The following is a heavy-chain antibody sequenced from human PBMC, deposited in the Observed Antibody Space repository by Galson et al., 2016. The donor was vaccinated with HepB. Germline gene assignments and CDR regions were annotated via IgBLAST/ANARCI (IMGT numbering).Heavy chain of an antibody. V-gene: IGHV4-61*02. CDR2: IYTSGNT. CDR3: ARGLWFGHNWFDP. J-gene: IGHJ5*02. D-gene: IGHD3-10*01. CDR1: GASISSGYYY. Sequence: TLSLTCSVSGASISSGYYYWSWIRQPAGKGLEWIGRIYTSGNTNYNPSLKSRVTISVDTSKNQFSLKLTSVTAADTAVYYCARGLWFGHNWFDPWGLGTLVTVSS.